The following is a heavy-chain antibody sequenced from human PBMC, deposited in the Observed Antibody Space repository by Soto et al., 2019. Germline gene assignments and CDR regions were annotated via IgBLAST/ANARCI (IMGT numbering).Heavy chain of an antibody. J-gene: IGHJ6*02. CDR3: ARQGFGELHGLVDV. Sequence: SETLSLTCTVSGGSISSYYWSWIRQPPGKGLEWIGYIYYSGSTNYNPSLKSRVTISVDTSKNQFSLKLSSVTAADTAVYYCARQGFGELHGLVDVWGQGTTVTVSS. CDR1: GGSISSYY. CDR2: IYYSGST. D-gene: IGHD3-10*01. V-gene: IGHV4-59*08.